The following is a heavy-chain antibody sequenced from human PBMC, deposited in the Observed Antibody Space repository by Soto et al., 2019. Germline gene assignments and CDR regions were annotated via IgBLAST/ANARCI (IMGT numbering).Heavy chain of an antibody. Sequence: QVQLVESGGGVVQPETSLRLSCTVSGFTFRNYPMHWVRQAPGKGLEWVAVISYDGTNQYYTHSVKGRFTISRDNSKNPLYLVMNSLRPEDTAVYYCARESTLGYYYGLDVWGQGTTVTVSS. V-gene: IGHV3-30-3*01. CDR2: ISYDGTNQ. CDR1: GFTFRNYP. CDR3: ARESTLGYYYGLDV. D-gene: IGHD2-15*01. J-gene: IGHJ6*02.